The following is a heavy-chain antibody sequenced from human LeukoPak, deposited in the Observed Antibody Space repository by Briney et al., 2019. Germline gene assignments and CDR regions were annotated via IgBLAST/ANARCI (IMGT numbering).Heavy chain of an antibody. CDR3: ARGTSGGPQWFDP. CDR1: GGSFSAYY. D-gene: IGHD2-15*01. Sequence: SETLSLTCAVYGGSFSAYYWSWIRQPPGKGLEWIGEINHSGSTNYNPSLKSRVTISVDTSKNQSSLKLSSVTAADTAVYYCARGTSGGPQWFDPWGQGTLVTVSS. V-gene: IGHV4-34*01. J-gene: IGHJ5*02. CDR2: INHSGST.